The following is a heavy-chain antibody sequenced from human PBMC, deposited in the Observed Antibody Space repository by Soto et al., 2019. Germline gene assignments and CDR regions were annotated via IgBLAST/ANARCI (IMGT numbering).Heavy chain of an antibody. V-gene: IGHV2-5*02. D-gene: IGHD5-12*01. CDR1: GFSLSTSGVG. CDR3: AHRRGLLATGQGWYFDL. Sequence: QITLKESGPTLVKPTQTLTLTCTLSGFSLSTSGVGVGWIRQPPGKALEWLALIYWDDDKRYSPSLKNRLTLIKXXSXNXAVLNLTNIDPVDTGTYYCAHRRGLLATGQGWYFDLWGRGTRVTVSS. J-gene: IGHJ2*01. CDR2: IYWDDDK.